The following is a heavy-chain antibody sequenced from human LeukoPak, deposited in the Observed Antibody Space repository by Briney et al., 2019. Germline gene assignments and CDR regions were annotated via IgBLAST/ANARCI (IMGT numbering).Heavy chain of an antibody. D-gene: IGHD1-26*01. V-gene: IGHV1-69*05. CDR2: IIPISGTA. CDR3: AAEWEPGIFDY. Sequence: SVKVSCKASGGTFSSYAISWVRQAPGQGLEWMGRIIPISGTANYAQKFQGRVTITTDESTSTAYMELSSLRSEDTAVYYCAAEWEPGIFDYWGQGTLVTVSS. CDR1: GGTFSSYA. J-gene: IGHJ4*02.